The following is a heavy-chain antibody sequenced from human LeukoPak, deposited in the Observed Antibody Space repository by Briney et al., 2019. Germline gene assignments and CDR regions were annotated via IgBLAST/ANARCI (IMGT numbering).Heavy chain of an antibody. V-gene: IGHV3-30*02. CDR1: GFIFSSYE. CDR3: AKDSYDSSGYYDYFQH. CDR2: IRYDGSNK. J-gene: IGHJ1*01. Sequence: GGSLRLSCAASGFIFSSYEFYWVRQAPGKGLEWVAFIRYDGSNKYYADSVKGRFTISRDNSKNTLYLQMNSLRAEDTAVYYCAKDSYDSSGYYDYFQHWGQGTLVTVPS. D-gene: IGHD3-22*01.